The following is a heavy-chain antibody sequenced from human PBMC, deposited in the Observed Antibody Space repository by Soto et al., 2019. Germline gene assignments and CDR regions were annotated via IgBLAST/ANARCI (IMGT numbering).Heavy chain of an antibody. J-gene: IGHJ6*03. Sequence: QVQLQQWGAGLLKSSETLSLTCAVYGGSFSGHFWGWVRQPPGRGPEWIGELTPGEAANYAPSLKSRVTITADTSKNRFSLKLNSVTAADTAVYYCASSVPAAPRHYYYYMDVWGKGTTVAVSS. CDR1: GGSFSGHF. D-gene: IGHD2-2*01. V-gene: IGHV4-34*01. CDR2: LTPGEAA. CDR3: ASSVPAAPRHYYYYMDV.